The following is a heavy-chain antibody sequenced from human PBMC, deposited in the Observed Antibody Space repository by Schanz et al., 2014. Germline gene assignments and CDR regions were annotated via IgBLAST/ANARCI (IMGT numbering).Heavy chain of an antibody. CDR1: GFTVSSDH. J-gene: IGHJ1*01. V-gene: IGHV3-48*01. Sequence: VQLVESGGGVVQFGRSLGLSCVVSGFTVSSDHMSWVRQAPGKGLEWVSYIATSSSTRNYADSVKGRVTISRDNAKNSVSLQMRILRVEDTAVYYCASRILVSTIQKENQIWGRGTLVIVSS. D-gene: IGHD3-9*01. CDR2: IATSSSTR. CDR3: ASRILVSTIQKENQI.